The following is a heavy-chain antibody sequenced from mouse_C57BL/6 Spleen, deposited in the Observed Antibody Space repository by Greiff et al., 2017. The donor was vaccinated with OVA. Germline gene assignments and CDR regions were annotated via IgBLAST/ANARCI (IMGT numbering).Heavy chain of an antibody. V-gene: IGHV5-12*01. Sequence: EVQVVESGGGLVQPGGSLKLSCAASGFTFSDYYMYWVRQTPEKRLEWVAYISNGGGSTYYPDTVKGRFTLSRDNAKNTLYLQMSRLKSEDTAMYYCARRGYGSSYYAMDYWGQGTSVTVSS. J-gene: IGHJ4*01. D-gene: IGHD1-1*01. CDR1: GFTFSDYY. CDR3: ARRGYGSSYYAMDY. CDR2: ISNGGGST.